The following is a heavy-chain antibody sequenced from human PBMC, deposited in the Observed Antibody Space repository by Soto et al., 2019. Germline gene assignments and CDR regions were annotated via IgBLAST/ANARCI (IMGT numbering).Heavy chain of an antibody. D-gene: IGHD6-13*01. CDR2: ISFEGSYK. CDR1: GLAIQSNA. Sequence: PWGSLRLAFDASGLAIQSNAVRCFGPSPVKWLEWVAVISFEGSYKYYADSVKGRFTVSRDNSKNTVSLQMDSLTGEDSALYYCVRAAGIAAAGSSQGVLWGQGTLVTVSS. CDR3: VRAAGIAAAGSSQGVL. V-gene: IGHV3-30*04. J-gene: IGHJ4*02.